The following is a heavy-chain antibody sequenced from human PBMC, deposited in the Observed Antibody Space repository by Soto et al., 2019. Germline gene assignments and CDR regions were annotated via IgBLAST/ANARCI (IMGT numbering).Heavy chain of an antibody. Sequence: GASVKVSCKASGGTFSSYAISWVRQAPGQGLEWMGGIIPIFGTANYAQKFQGRVTITADESTSTAYMELSSLRSEDTAVYYCASSWNSYLKARIAAAGTWDFDYWGQGTLVTVSS. CDR3: ASSWNSYLKARIAAAGTWDFDY. CDR1: GGTFSSYA. V-gene: IGHV1-69*13. D-gene: IGHD6-13*01. CDR2: IIPIFGTA. J-gene: IGHJ4*02.